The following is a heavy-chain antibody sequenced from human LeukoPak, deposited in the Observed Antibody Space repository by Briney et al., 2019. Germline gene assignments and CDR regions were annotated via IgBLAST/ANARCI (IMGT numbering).Heavy chain of an antibody. V-gene: IGHV3-7*01. CDR1: GFTFSSYW. CDR3: ARVDYGDYCSD. CDR2: IKQDGSEK. D-gene: IGHD4-17*01. J-gene: IGHJ4*02. Sequence: PGGSLRLSCAASGFTFSSYWMSWVRQAPGKGLEWVADIKQDGSEKYYVDSVKGRFTISRDNAKNSLYLQMNSLRAEDTAVYYCARVDYGDYCSDWGQGTLVTVSS.